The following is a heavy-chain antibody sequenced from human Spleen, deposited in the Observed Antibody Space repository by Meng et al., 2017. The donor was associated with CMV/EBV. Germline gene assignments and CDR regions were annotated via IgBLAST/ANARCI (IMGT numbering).Heavy chain of an antibody. CDR2: IFYSGST. D-gene: IGHD6-6*01. CDR1: GGSISDYY. J-gene: IGHJ4*02. V-gene: IGHV4-59*12. CDR3: ARSVSSTPAFDY. Sequence: SETLSLTCTVSGGSISDYYWSWIRQPPGKGLEWIGYIFYSGSTSYNPSLKSRVTMSVDTSKNQFSLKLSSVTAADTAVYYCARSVSSTPAFDYWGQGTLVTVSS.